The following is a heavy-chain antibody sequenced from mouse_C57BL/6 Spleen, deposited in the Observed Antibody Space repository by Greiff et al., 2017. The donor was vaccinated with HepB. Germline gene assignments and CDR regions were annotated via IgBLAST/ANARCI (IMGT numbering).Heavy chain of an antibody. CDR3: ARDLGRPGYWYFDV. D-gene: IGHD4-1*01. Sequence: DVKLVESGGGLVKPGGSLKLSCAASGFTFSSYAMSWVRQTPEKRLEWVATISDGGSYTYYPDNVKGRFTISRDNAKNNLYLQMSHLKSEDTAMYYGARDLGRPGYWYFDVWGTGTTVTVSS. CDR1: GFTFSSYA. V-gene: IGHV5-4*01. J-gene: IGHJ1*03. CDR2: ISDGGSYT.